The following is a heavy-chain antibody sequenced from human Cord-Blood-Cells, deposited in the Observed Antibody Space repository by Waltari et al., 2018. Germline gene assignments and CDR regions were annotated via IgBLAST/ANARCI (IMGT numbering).Heavy chain of an antibody. V-gene: IGHV4-31*03. CDR2: IYYSGST. Sequence: QVQLQESGPGLVKPSQTLSLTCTVSGGSISSGGYHWSWIRQHPGKGLEWIGYIYYSGSTYYNPSLKSRVTISVDTSKNQFSLKLSSVTAADTAVYYCARDGRGGDWGNFDYWGQGTLVTVSS. CDR3: ARDGRGGDWGNFDY. J-gene: IGHJ4*02. D-gene: IGHD2-21*01. CDR1: GGSISSGGYH.